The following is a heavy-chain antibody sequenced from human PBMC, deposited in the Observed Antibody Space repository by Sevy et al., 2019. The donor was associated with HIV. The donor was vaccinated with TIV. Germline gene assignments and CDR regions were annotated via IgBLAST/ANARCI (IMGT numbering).Heavy chain of an antibody. CDR1: GFTFSSYS. CDR2: ISSSSSYI. Sequence: GGSLRLSCAASGFTFSSYSMNWVRQAPGKGLEWVSSISSSSSYIYYANSVKGRFTTSRDNARNSLYLQMNSLRAEDTAVYYCARDRPLDYWGQGTLVTVSS. J-gene: IGHJ4*02. CDR3: ARDRPLDY. V-gene: IGHV3-21*01.